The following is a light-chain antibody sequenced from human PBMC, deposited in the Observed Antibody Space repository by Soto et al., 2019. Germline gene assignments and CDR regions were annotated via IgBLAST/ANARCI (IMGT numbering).Light chain of an antibody. CDR2: EVS. J-gene: IGLJ3*02. Sequence: QSALTQPASVSGSPGQSITISCTGTTIAFGAYNYVSWFQQYPGKAPKLKIYEVSNRPSGVSNRFSGSKSGNTASLTISDLQAEDEADYYCTSYTSSSTWVFGGGTKLTVL. CDR1: TIAFGAYNY. CDR3: TSYTSSSTWV. V-gene: IGLV2-14*01.